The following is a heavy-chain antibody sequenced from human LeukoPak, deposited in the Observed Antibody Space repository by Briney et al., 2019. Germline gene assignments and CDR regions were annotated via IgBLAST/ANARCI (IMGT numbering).Heavy chain of an antibody. Sequence: GASVKVPCKASGYTFTSYYIHWVRQAPGQGLEWMGIINPSGGSTNYAQKFQGRVTMARDTSTSTVYMEVSSLRSEDTAVYYCARDLWYGSGSLGYWGQGTLVTVSS. CDR2: INPSGGST. J-gene: IGHJ4*02. CDR3: ARDLWYGSGSLGY. V-gene: IGHV1-46*01. CDR1: GYTFTSYY. D-gene: IGHD3-10*01.